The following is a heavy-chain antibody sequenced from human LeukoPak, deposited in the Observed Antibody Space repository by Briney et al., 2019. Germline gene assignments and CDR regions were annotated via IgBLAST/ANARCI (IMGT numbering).Heavy chain of an antibody. J-gene: IGHJ4*02. Sequence: WETLSLTCTVSGGSVNDYYWNWIRQPPGKGPEWIGYIYSNGRTDYNPSLKSRVTISVDTSKNQFSLKLGSVTAADTAVYYCARESHGDYVDYWGQGTLVTVSS. V-gene: IGHV4-59*02. CDR3: ARESHGDYVDY. CDR2: IYSNGRT. D-gene: IGHD4-17*01. CDR1: GGSVNDYY.